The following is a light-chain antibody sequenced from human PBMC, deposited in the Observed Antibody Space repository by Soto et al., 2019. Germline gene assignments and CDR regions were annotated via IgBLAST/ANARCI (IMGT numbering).Light chain of an antibody. V-gene: IGLV1-40*01. J-gene: IGLJ2*01. Sequence: QPVLTQPPSVSGAPGQRVTISSTGSRSNIGAGYDVHWYQQLPGTAPKLLIDGNSNRPSGVPDRFSGSKSGTSASLAITGLQAEDEADYYCQSYDISLSGVVFGGGTQLTVL. CDR3: QSYDISLSGVV. CDR2: GNS. CDR1: RSNIGAGYD.